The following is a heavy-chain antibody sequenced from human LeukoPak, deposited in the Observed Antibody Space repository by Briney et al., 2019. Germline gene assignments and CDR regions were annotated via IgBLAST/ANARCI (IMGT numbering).Heavy chain of an antibody. J-gene: IGHJ3*02. V-gene: IGHV1-3*01. CDR3: ATALDIVVVPAAQGAFDI. CDR2: INAGNGNT. CDR1: GYTFTSYA. D-gene: IGHD2-2*03. Sequence: GASVKVSCKASGYTFTSYAMHWVRQAPGQRLEWMGWINAGNGNTKYSQKFQGRVTMTEDTSTDTAYMELSSLRSEDTAVYYCATALDIVVVPAAQGAFDIWGQGTMVTVSS.